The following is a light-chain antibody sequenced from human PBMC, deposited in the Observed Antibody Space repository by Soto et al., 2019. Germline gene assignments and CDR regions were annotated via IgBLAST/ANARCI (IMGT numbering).Light chain of an antibody. CDR1: QSVSSSY. CDR2: GAS. J-gene: IGKJ1*01. V-gene: IGKV3-20*01. CDR3: QKYGNSRT. Sequence: EIVLTQSPGTLSLSPGERATLSCRASQSVSSSYLAWYQQRPGQAPRLLIYGASSRATGIPDRFGGSGSGTDLTLTISRLEHEDFAVYYCQKYGNSRTFGKGTKVEIK.